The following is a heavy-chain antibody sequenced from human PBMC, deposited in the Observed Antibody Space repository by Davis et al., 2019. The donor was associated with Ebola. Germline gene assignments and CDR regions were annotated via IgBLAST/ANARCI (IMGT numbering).Heavy chain of an antibody. V-gene: IGHV3-23*01. D-gene: IGHD1-26*01. CDR1: GFTFSSYA. CDR2: ISGSGGST. Sequence: PGGSLRLSCAASGFTFSSYAMSWVRQAPGKGLEWVSAISGSGGSTYYADSVKGRFTISRDNSKNTLYLQMNSLRAEDTAVYYCAKEGSGSYLTTYWYFDLWGRGTLVTVSS. CDR3: AKEGSGSYLTTYWYFDL. J-gene: IGHJ2*01.